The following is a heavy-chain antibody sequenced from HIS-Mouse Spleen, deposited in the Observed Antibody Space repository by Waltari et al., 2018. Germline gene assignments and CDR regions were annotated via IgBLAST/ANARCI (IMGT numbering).Heavy chain of an antibody. CDR2: IIPTFGTA. J-gene: IGHJ4*02. CDR1: GGTFSSYA. D-gene: IGHD3-9*01. V-gene: IGHV1-69*01. CDR3: ARSPQSLSITIFRPGIRGFDY. Sequence: QVQLVQSGAEVKKPGSSVKVSCKASGGTFSSYAISWVRQAPGQGLEWMGGIIPTFGTANYAQKFQGRVTSTADESTSTAYMELSSLRSEDTAVYYCARSPQSLSITIFRPGIRGFDYWGQGTLVTVSS.